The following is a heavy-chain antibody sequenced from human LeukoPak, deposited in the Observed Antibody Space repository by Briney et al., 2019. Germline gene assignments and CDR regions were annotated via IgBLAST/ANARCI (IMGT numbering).Heavy chain of an antibody. J-gene: IGHJ3*02. CDR2: IYYSGYT. D-gene: IGHD3-10*01. Sequence: SETLSLTCSVSGGSISSYYWTWIRQPPGKGLEWIGNIYYSGYTNYNPSLKSRVTISVDTSKNQFSLKLSSVTAADSAVYYCVREDYFGVGAFDIWGQGTMVTVSS. V-gene: IGHV4-59*01. CDR3: VREDYFGVGAFDI. CDR1: GGSISSYY.